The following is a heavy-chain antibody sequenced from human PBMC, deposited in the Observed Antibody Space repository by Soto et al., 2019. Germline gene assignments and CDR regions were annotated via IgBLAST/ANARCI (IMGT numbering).Heavy chain of an antibody. CDR3: ATSNPWLVVTRDHAFDI. CDR2: IIPIFGTA. J-gene: IGHJ3*02. CDR1: GGTFSSYA. Sequence: QVQLVQSGAEVKKPGSSVKVSCKASGGTFSSYAISWVRQAPGQGLEWMGGIIPIFGTANYAQKFQGRVTITADESTSTAYTELSSLRSEDTAVYYCATSNPWLVVTRDHAFDIWGQGTMVTVSS. D-gene: IGHD2-21*01. V-gene: IGHV1-69*12.